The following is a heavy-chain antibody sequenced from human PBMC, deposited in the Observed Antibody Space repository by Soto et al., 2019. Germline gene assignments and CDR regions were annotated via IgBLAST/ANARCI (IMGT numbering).Heavy chain of an antibody. V-gene: IGHV3-30*18. CDR2: ISYHGSNT. Sequence: QVQLVESGGGLVQPGRSLRLSWVASGFTFSSYGMHWVRQARGKGLEWVAIISYHGSNTYYADSVKGRCTISRDNSKNTLYLQMNSMRAEDTSVYYCAKEGGLSGSYYISSSYYFDYWAQGTLVTVSS. CDR3: AKEGGLSGSYYISSSYYFDY. D-gene: IGHD1-26*01. J-gene: IGHJ4*02. CDR1: GFTFSSYG.